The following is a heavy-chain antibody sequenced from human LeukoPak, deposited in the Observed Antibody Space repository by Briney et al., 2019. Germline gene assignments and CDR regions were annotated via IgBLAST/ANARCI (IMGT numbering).Heavy chain of an antibody. J-gene: IGHJ4*02. D-gene: IGHD1-1*01. CDR2: ISGHTGNT. Sequence: ASVKVSCKTSGYTFSTYGVTWVRQAPGQGFQWMGWISGHTGNTKYAENFQGRISLATDTSATTAYMELRSLTSDDTAVYYRARDLSSGGWTLEFDYWGQGSLVTVAS. CDR3: ARDLSSGGWTLEFDY. CDR1: GYTFSTYG. V-gene: IGHV1-18*01.